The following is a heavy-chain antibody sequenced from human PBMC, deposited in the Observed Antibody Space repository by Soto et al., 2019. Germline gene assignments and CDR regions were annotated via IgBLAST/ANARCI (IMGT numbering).Heavy chain of an antibody. CDR3: LSGWYDFDY. Sequence: EVQLVESGGGLVKPGGSLRLSCAASGFTFSSYSMNWVRQAPGKGLEWVSSISSSSSYIYYADSVKGRFTIYRDNAKNALYLQMNSLRAEDTAVYYCLSGWYDFDYWGQGTLVTVSS. J-gene: IGHJ4*02. CDR1: GFTFSSYS. D-gene: IGHD6-19*01. CDR2: ISSSSSYI. V-gene: IGHV3-21*01.